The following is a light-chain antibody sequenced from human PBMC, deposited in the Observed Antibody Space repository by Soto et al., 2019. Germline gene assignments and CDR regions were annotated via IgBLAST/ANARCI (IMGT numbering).Light chain of an antibody. J-gene: IGKJ4*01. CDR1: QPISTY. CDR2: AAS. V-gene: IGKV1-39*01. Sequence: DSQMTQSPSSLSASVGDRVTISCRAGQPISTYLNWYQKKPGKAPKLLISAASSLQSGVPSRFSGSGSETDFTLTISSLQSEDVATYYCQQTYTTRALTFGGGTKVDIK. CDR3: QQTYTTRALT.